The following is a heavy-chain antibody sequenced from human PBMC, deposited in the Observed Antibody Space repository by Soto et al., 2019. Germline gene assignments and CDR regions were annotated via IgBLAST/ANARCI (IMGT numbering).Heavy chain of an antibody. V-gene: IGHV3-48*02. Sequence: DVQLVESGGGLVQPGGSLRLSCAASGFTFSSYSMNWVRQAPGKGLEWISYITNGGTTLYYADSVKGRFTISRDNAKNSLYLYMNTLRDDDTAVYYCATPVVRFLEWTTDYWGQGTLVTVSS. CDR1: GFTFSSYS. J-gene: IGHJ4*02. D-gene: IGHD3-3*01. CDR2: ITNGGTTL. CDR3: ATPVVRFLEWTTDY.